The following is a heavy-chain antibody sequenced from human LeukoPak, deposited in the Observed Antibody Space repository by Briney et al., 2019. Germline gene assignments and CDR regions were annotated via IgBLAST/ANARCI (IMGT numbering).Heavy chain of an antibody. D-gene: IGHD5-24*01. Sequence: GGSLRLSCAASGFTFSSYSMNWVRQAPGKGLEWVSSISSSSSYIYYADSVKGRFTISRDNAKNSLYLQMNSLRAEDTAVYYCARDAVEMATKKKTCFDYWGQGTLVTVSS. V-gene: IGHV3-21*01. CDR3: ARDAVEMATKKKTCFDY. CDR2: ISSSSSYI. J-gene: IGHJ4*02. CDR1: GFTFSSYS.